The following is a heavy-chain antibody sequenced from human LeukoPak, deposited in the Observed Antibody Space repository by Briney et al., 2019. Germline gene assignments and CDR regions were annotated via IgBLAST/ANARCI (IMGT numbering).Heavy chain of an antibody. CDR3: ARDAGGYCSSTSCSQFDP. D-gene: IGHD2-2*01. J-gene: IGHJ5*02. CDR2: ISYDGSNK. CDR1: GFTFSSYA. Sequence: GGSLRLSCAASGFTFSSYAMHWVRQAPGKGLEWVAVISYDGSNKYYADSVKGRFTISRDNSKNTLYLQMNSLRAEDTAVYYCARDAGGYCSSTSCSQFDPWGQGTLVTVSS. V-gene: IGHV3-30-3*01.